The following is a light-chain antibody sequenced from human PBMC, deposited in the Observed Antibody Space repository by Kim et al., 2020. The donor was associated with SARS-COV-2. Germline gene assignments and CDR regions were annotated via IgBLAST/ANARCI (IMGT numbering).Light chain of an antibody. V-gene: IGLV1-44*01. Sequence: QSVLTQPPSASGTPGQRVTISCSGSSSNIGTNSVNWYQHLPGTAPKLLIQSNNQRPSGVPDRFSGSKSGTSASLAISGLQSEDEADYYCAGWDDSVHGYVFGTGTKVTVL. CDR1: SSNIGTNS. CDR2: SNN. J-gene: IGLJ1*01. CDR3: AGWDDSVHGYV.